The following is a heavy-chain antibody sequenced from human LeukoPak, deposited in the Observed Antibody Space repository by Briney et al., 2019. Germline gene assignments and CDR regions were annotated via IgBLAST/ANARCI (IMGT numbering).Heavy chain of an antibody. Sequence: GGSLRLSCAASGFTFSDHYMDWVRQAPGKGLEWVGRTRNKANSYTTEYAASVKGRFTISRDDSKNSLYPQMNSLKTEDTAVYYCARETDTTYYYDSWGQGTLVTVSS. CDR3: ARETDTTYYYDS. D-gene: IGHD3-22*01. V-gene: IGHV3-72*01. CDR2: TRNKANSYTT. J-gene: IGHJ4*02. CDR1: GFTFSDHY.